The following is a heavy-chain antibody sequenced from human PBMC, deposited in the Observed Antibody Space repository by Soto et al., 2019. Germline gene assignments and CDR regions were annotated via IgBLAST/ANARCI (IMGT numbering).Heavy chain of an antibody. CDR2: IIPIFGTA. CDR3: ARGIVVVVAANIIVRYFDY. V-gene: IGHV1-69*13. D-gene: IGHD2-15*01. J-gene: IGHJ4*02. Sequence: ASVKVSCKVSGGTFSSYAISWVRQAPGQGLEWMGGIIPIFGTANYAQKFQGRVTITADESTSTAYMELSSLRSEDTAVYYCARGIVVVVAANIIVRYFDYWGQGTLVTVSS. CDR1: GGTFSSYA.